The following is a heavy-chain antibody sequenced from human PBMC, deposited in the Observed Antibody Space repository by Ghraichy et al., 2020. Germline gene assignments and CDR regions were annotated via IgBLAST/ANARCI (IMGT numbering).Heavy chain of an antibody. CDR1: GDSLRSTSYY. CDR2: GYYGGNT. Sequence: SQTLSLTCTVSGDSLRSTSYYWGWIRQPPGKGLEWIGSGYYGGNTYYNPSLKSRVTLSEGTSKNQFSLKLNSVTAADTAVYYCARLGGYDSSGYYPWYFYYWGQGILVTVSS. D-gene: IGHD3-22*01. V-gene: IGHV4-39*01. J-gene: IGHJ4*02. CDR3: ARLGGYDSSGYYPWYFYY.